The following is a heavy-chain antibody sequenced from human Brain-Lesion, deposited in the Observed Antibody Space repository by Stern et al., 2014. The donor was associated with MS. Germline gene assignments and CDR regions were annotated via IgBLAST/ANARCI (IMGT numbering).Heavy chain of an antibody. CDR1: GFTFSSYG. Sequence: VQLGDSGGGVVKPGRSLRLTCTVSGFTFSSYGMHWVRQAPGKGLEWVSVISYDGSDTYYAESAKGRFTISRDNSKNTLYLEMRSLRPEDTAVYYCVKRGITEVRGVRLGDYWGPGTLVIVSS. CDR2: ISYDGSDT. J-gene: IGHJ4*02. V-gene: IGHV3-30*18. CDR3: VKRGITEVRGVRLGDY. D-gene: IGHD3-10*01.